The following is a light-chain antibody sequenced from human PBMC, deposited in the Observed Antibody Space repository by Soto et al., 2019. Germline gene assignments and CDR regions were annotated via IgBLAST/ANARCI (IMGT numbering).Light chain of an antibody. Sequence: DIHMTQSPSTLSASVGDRVTITCRASQSISNWLAWYQQKPGKAPKLLIYRASSLETGVLSRFSGSGSGTEFTPTISSLQPDDFATYYCQQYTRYSTFDQGTKVEIK. CDR1: QSISNW. CDR3: QQYTRYST. CDR2: RAS. J-gene: IGKJ1*01. V-gene: IGKV1-5*03.